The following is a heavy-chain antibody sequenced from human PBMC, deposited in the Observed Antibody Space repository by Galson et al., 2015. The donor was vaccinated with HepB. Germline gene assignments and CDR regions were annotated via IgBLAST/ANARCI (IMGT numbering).Heavy chain of an antibody. J-gene: IGHJ6*03. D-gene: IGHD2-15*01. V-gene: IGHV3-23*01. CDR1: GFTFSSYA. CDR3: AKDGWTYPEAYYYYYYMDV. Sequence: SLRLSCEAPGFTFSSYAMSWVRQAPGKGLEWVSAISGSGGSTYYADSVKGRFTISRDNSKNTLYLQMNSLRAEDTAVYYCAKDGWTYPEAYYYYYYMDVWGKGTTVTVSS. CDR2: ISGSGGST.